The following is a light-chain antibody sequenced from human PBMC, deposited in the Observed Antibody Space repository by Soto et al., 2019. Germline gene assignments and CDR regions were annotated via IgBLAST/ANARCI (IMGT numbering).Light chain of an antibody. V-gene: IGLV1-51*02. CDR1: SSNIGNNY. J-gene: IGLJ1*01. CDR2: ENN. CDR3: GTWDSSLSVYV. Sequence: QSVLTQPPSVSAAPGQTVTISCSGSSSNIGNNYVSWYQQLPGTAPKLLIYENNKRPSGIPDRFSGSKSGTSATLGITGLQTGDEADYYCGTWDSSLSVYVFGTGTKLTVL.